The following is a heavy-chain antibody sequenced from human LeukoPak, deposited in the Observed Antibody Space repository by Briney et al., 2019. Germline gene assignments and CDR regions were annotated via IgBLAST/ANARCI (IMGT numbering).Heavy chain of an antibody. V-gene: IGHV1-18*01. J-gene: IGHJ2*01. CDR3: ARTYGDYDGSYWYFDL. CDR1: GYTFTTYG. Sequence: GASVKVSCKASGYTFTTYGITWVRQAPGQGLEWRGWISTYKGNTDYTQKLQGRVTMTTDTSTSTAYMDLRSLRSDDTALYCCARTYGDYDGSYWYFDLRGRGTLVTVAS. CDR2: ISTYKGNT. D-gene: IGHD4-17*01.